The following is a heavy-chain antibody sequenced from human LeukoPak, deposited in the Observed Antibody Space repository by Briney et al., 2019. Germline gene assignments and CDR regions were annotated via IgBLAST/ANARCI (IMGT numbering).Heavy chain of an antibody. Sequence: PGGSLRLSCAASGFTFSSYWMTWVRQAPGKGLEWVANINQDGSVKYYVYSVKGRFTISRDNAKNSLYLQMSSLRAEDTAVYYCARIGYASSSLDYWGQGTLVTVSS. CDR1: GFTFSSYW. V-gene: IGHV3-7*01. D-gene: IGHD6-6*01. J-gene: IGHJ4*02. CDR3: ARIGYASSSLDY. CDR2: INQDGSVK.